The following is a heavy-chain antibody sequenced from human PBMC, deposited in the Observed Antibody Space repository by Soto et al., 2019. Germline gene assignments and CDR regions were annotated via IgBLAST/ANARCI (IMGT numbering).Heavy chain of an antibody. CDR2: ISGYNGNT. CDR3: AREGQAPYYYYGMDV. Sequence: QLQVVQSGDEVKKPGASVKVSCKASGYTFTNYGFSWVRQAPGQGLEWMGWISGYNGNTKYAEKFQGRVTMTTDTSTSTAHMELRSLRSDDTAVYYCAREGQAPYYYYGMDVWGQGTAVTVSS. J-gene: IGHJ6*02. V-gene: IGHV1-18*01. CDR1: GYTFTNYG.